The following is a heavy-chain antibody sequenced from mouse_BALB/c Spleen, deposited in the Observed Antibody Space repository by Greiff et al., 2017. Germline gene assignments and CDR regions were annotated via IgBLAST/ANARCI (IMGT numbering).Heavy chain of an antibody. V-gene: IGHV3-2*02. CDR2: ISYSGST. CDR1: GYSITSDYA. Sequence: VQLQQSGPGLVKPSQSLSLTCTVTGYSITSDYAWNWIRQFPGNKLEWMGYISYSGSTSYNPSLKSRISITRDTSKNQFFLQLNSVTTEDTATYYCARGDYDYENYAMDYWGQGTSVTVSS. CDR3: ARGDYDYENYAMDY. J-gene: IGHJ4*01. D-gene: IGHD2-4*01.